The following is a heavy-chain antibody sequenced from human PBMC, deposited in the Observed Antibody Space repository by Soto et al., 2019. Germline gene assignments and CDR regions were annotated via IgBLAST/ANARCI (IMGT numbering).Heavy chain of an antibody. CDR3: ARDQTSVTMIVVVMEGTAFDI. Sequence: ASVKVSCKASGYTFTSYYMHWVRQAPGRGLEWMGIINPSGGSTSYAQKFQGRVTMTRDTSTSTVYMELSSLRSEDTAVYYCARDQTSVTMIVVVMEGTAFDIWGQGTMVSVSS. V-gene: IGHV1-46*01. CDR1: GYTFTSYY. D-gene: IGHD3-22*01. CDR2: INPSGGST. J-gene: IGHJ3*02.